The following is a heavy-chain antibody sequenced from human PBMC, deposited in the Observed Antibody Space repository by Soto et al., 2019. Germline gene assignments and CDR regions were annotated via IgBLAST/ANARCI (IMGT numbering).Heavy chain of an antibody. CDR2: IKQDGSEK. D-gene: IGHD3-10*01. V-gene: IGHV3-7*01. J-gene: IGHJ4*02. CDR1: GFTFSSYW. Sequence: GGSLRLSCAASGFTFSSYWMSWVRQAPGKGLEWVANIKQDGSEKYYMDSVKGRFTITRDNAKNSLYLQMNSLRAEDAAVYYCARRTFYGSGSYWAYWGQGTLVTVSS. CDR3: ARRTFYGSGSYWAY.